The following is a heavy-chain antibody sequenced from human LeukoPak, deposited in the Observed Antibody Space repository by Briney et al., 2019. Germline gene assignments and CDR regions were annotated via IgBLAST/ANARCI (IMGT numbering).Heavy chain of an antibody. Sequence: GESLKIYCKGPGYSFTRYWIGWVRQVPGKGLGWMGIIYPGDSDTRYSPSFQGQVTIAADKPISTAHLQWSSLKASDTAMYYCARLGYCSGGSCPGPFDYWGQGTLVTLSS. CDR2: IYPGDSDT. J-gene: IGHJ4*02. V-gene: IGHV5-51*01. CDR1: GYSFTRYW. D-gene: IGHD2-15*01. CDR3: ARLGYCSGGSCPGPFDY.